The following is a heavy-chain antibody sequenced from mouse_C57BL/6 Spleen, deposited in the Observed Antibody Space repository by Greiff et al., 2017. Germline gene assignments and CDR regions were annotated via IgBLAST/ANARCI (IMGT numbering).Heavy chain of an antibody. D-gene: IGHD2-3*01. CDR1: GFNIKDYY. CDR2: IDPEDGET. J-gene: IGHJ4*01. CDR3: ARPSGDGYYAMDY. V-gene: IGHV14-2*01. Sequence: EVMLVESGAELVKPGASVKLSCTASGFNIKDYYMHWVKQRTEQGLEWIGRIDPEDGETKYAPKFQGKATITADTSSNTAYLQLSSLTSEDTAVYYCARPSGDGYYAMDYWGQGTSVTVSS.